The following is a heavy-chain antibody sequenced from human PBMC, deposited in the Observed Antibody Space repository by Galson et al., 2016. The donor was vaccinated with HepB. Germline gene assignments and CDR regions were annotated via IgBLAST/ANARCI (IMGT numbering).Heavy chain of an antibody. Sequence: SLRLSCAASEFTVSSTFMSWVREAPGKRLEWLSVIYAGGTTYYADSVKGRFTISRDNSKNTLFLQMNSLRAEDTAVYFCARGLLRAFGLWGPGTLVTVSS. CDR2: IYAGGTT. CDR3: ARGLLRAFGL. J-gene: IGHJ4*02. V-gene: IGHV3-53*01. CDR1: EFTVSSTF. D-gene: IGHD3-16*01.